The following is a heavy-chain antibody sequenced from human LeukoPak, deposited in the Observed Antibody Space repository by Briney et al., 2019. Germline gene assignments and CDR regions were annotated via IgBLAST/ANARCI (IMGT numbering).Heavy chain of an antibody. D-gene: IGHD3-10*01. V-gene: IGHV1-18*01. J-gene: IGHJ5*02. Sequence: ASVKVSCKASGYTFTSYGISWVRQAPGQGLEWMGWISAYNGNANYAQKLQGRVTMTTDTSTSTAYMELRSLRSDDTAVYYCARDTLLLWFGETRPYNWFDPWGQGTLVTVSS. CDR1: GYTFTSYG. CDR3: ARDTLLLWFGETRPYNWFDP. CDR2: ISAYNGNA.